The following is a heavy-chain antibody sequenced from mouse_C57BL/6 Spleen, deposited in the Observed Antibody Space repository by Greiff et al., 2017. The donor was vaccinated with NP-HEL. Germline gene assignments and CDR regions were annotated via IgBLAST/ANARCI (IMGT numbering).Heavy chain of an antibody. CDR1: GYAFNSSW. Sequence: QVQLQQSGPELVKPGASVKISCKASGYAFNSSWMNWVKQRPGKGLEWIGRIYPGDGDTNYNGKFKGQATLTADKSSSTAYMQLSSLTSEDSAVYFCASEGDYYGSGYFDVWGTGTTVTVSS. J-gene: IGHJ1*03. D-gene: IGHD1-1*01. CDR2: IYPGDGDT. CDR3: ASEGDYYGSGYFDV. V-gene: IGHV1-82*01.